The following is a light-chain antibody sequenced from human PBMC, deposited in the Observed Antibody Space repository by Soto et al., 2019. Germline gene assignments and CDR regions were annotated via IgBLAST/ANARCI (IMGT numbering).Light chain of an antibody. CDR3: QKYSSVPV. Sequence: DIQMTQSPPSLSASVGDRVTITCRGSRGIRNFVAWYQQKPGKAPKLLIYAASTLQSGVPSRFSGSGSGTDFTLTIISLQPEDVATYSSQKYSSVPVFGPGTKVEIK. CDR1: RGIRNF. CDR2: AAS. J-gene: IGKJ3*01. V-gene: IGKV1-27*01.